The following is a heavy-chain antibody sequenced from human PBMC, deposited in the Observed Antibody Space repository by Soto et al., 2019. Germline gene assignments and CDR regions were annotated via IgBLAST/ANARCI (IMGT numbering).Heavy chain of an antibody. CDR3: ARRFSGNCLNPGGMGDFDI. J-gene: IGHJ3*02. D-gene: IGHD1-26*01. V-gene: IGHV4-59*01. CDR1: GGSISSYY. CDR2: IYYSGST. Sequence: SETLSLTCTVSGGSISSYYWSWIRQPPGKGLEWIGYIYYSGSTNYNPSLKSRVTISVDTSKNQFSLKLSSVTAADTAVYYCARRFSGNCLNPGGMGDFDIWGQGTMVTVSS.